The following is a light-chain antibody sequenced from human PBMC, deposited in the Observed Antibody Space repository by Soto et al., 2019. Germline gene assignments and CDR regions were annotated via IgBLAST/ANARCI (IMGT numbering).Light chain of an antibody. J-gene: IGKJ3*01. V-gene: IGKV1-27*01. Sequence: DIQMTQSPSSLSASVGDRVTITCRASQGIDTYLAWYQQKPGKVPKLLIYAASTLQSGVPSRFSGSGSGTDFTLTISSLQPEDVATYDCQKYTSAPFTFGPGTKVDIK. CDR1: QGIDTY. CDR3: QKYTSAPFT. CDR2: AAS.